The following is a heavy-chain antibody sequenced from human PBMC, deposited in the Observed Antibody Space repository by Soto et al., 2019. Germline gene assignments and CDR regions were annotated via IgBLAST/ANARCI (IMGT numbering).Heavy chain of an antibody. V-gene: IGHV4-30-2*04. CDR3: ARVWGGAFDI. Sequence: IRQPPGKGLEWIGYIYHSGSTYYNPSLKSRVTISVDTSKNQFSLKLSSVTAADTAVYYCARVWGGAFDIWGQRTMVTVSS. J-gene: IGHJ3*02. D-gene: IGHD3-10*01. CDR2: IYHSGST.